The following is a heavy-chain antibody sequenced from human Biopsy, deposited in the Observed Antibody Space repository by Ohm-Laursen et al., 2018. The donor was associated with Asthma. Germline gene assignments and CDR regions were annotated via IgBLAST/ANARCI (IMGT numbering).Heavy chain of an antibody. J-gene: IGHJ4*02. Sequence: SLRLSCAAFGLTFSGYPMHWVRQTPGKGLEWVGRIRSKANNQKTAYAAAVEGRFSISRDDSKGTAFLHMNRLKTDDTAVYFCTTGVIAAGDTNLDYWGRGILVTVSS. D-gene: IGHD3-16*02. CDR2: IRSKANNQKT. CDR1: GLTFSGYP. CDR3: TTGVIAAGDTNLDY. V-gene: IGHV3-73*01.